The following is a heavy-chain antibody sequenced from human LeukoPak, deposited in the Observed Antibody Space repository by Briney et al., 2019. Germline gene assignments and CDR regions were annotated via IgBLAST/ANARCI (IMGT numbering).Heavy chain of an antibody. CDR2: ISYDGSNK. J-gene: IGHJ4*02. CDR3: AKPLDYYDSSGYAFDY. D-gene: IGHD3-22*01. Sequence: GRSLRLSCAASGFTFSSYGMHWVRQAPGKGLEWVAVISYDGSNKYYADSVKGRFTISRDNSKNTLYLQMNSLRAEDTAVYYCAKPLDYYDSSGYAFDYWGQGTLVTVSS. V-gene: IGHV3-30*18. CDR1: GFTFSSYG.